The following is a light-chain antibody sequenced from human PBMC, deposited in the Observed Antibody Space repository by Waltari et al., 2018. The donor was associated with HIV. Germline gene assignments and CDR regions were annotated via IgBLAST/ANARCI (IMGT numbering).Light chain of an antibody. Sequence: SDELTQPPSVSVAPGQTASIPSSGDTSGNKCAYWYQQKPGPSPVLVIYQDNQRPSGIPERFSGSNSGNTATLTVSGTQAMDEADYYCQAWDSSTDVVFGGGTKLTVL. CDR3: QAWDSSTDVV. CDR1: TSGNKC. CDR2: QDN. V-gene: IGLV3-1*01. J-gene: IGLJ2*01.